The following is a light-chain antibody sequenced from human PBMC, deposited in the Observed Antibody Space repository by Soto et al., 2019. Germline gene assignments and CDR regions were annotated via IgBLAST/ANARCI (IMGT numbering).Light chain of an antibody. CDR3: SSYAGSNNLG. Sequence: QSALTQPPSASGSPGQSVTISCTGSRSDIGGYDFVSWYQQHPGKAPKLMIFEVTKRPSGVPDRFSGSKSGNTASLTVSGLQADDEADYYCSSYAGSNNLGFGGGTKLTVL. V-gene: IGLV2-8*01. CDR2: EVT. J-gene: IGLJ2*01. CDR1: RSDIGGYDF.